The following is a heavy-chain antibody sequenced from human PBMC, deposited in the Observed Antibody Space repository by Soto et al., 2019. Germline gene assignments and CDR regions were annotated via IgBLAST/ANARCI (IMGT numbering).Heavy chain of an antibody. V-gene: IGHV4-34*01. J-gene: IGHJ6*02. Sequence: SETLSLTCAVYGGSFCGYYWSWIRQPPGKGLEWIGEINHSGSTNYNPSLKSRVTISVDTSKNQFSLKLSSVTAADTAVYYCARGEYYDILTGLDTPLIVWGQGTTVTVSS. CDR3: ARGEYYDILTGLDTPLIV. CDR2: INHSGST. D-gene: IGHD3-9*01. CDR1: GGSFCGYY.